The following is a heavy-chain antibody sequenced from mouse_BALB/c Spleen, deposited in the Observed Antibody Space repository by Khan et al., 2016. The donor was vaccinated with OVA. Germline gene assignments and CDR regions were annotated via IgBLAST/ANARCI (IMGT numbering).Heavy chain of an antibody. CDR2: INTYTGEP. Sequence: QVQLQQSGPELKKPGETVKISCRASGNTFTNYGMNWVKQSPGKGSKWMGWINTYTGEPTYADDFKGRFAFSLETSASTAYLQLNNLKNEDTATYLSGRPPYFSCLVGYWGQGASGNVS. CDR3: GRPPYFSCLVGY. D-gene: IGHD2-10*01. CDR1: GNTFTNYG. J-gene: IGHJ4*01. V-gene: IGHV9-3-1*01.